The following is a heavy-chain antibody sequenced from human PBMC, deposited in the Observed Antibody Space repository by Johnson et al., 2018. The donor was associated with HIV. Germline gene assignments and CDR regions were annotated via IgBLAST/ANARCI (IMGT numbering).Heavy chain of an antibody. CDR3: ARRDNDAFDI. CDR2: ISSNGGST. Sequence: VQLVESGGGVVQPGRSLRLSCAASGFTFSSYAMHWVRQAPGTGLEYVSAISSNGGSTYYANSVKGRFTISRDNSKNTLYLQMGSLRAEDMAVYYCARRDNDAFDIWGQGTMVTVSS. CDR1: GFTFSSYA. V-gene: IGHV3-64*01. J-gene: IGHJ3*02.